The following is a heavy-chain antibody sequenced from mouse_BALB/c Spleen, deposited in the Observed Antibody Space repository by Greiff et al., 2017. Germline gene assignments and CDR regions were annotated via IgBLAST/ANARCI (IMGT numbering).Heavy chain of an antibody. CDR2: IDPENGDT. CDR3: NPNYGSSGGY. CDR1: GFNIKDYY. J-gene: IGHJ2*01. V-gene: IGHV14-4*02. D-gene: IGHD1-1*01. Sequence: EVQLQQSGAELVRSGASVKLSCTASGFNIKDYYMHWVKQRPEQGLEWIGWIDPENGDTEYAPKFQGKATMTADTSSNTAYLQLSSLTSEDTAVYYCNPNYGSSGGYWGQGTTLTVSS.